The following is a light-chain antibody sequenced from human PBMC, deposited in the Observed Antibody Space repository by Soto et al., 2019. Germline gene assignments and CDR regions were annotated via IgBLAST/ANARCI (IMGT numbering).Light chain of an antibody. J-gene: IGKJ1*01. V-gene: IGKV3-20*01. CDR2: GAS. Sequence: EIVLTQSPGTLPLSRGERATLCCRSSQSVSSSYLAWYQQKPGQAPRLLIYGASSRATVIPDRFSGSGSGTDFTLTISRLEPEDFAVYYCQQYGSSPSWTFGQGTKVDI. CDR1: QSVSSSY. CDR3: QQYGSSPSWT.